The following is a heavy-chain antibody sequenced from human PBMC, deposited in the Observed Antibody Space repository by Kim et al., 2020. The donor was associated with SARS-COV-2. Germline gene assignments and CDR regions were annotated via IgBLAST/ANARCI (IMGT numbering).Heavy chain of an antibody. Sequence: ASVKVSCKASGYTFTGYYMHWVRQAPGQGLEWMGRINPNSGGTNYAQKFQGRVTMTRDTSISTAYMELSRLRSDDTAVYYCARAAAGPGRRFLEWLLSYYFDYWGQGTLVTVSS. CDR1: GYTFTGYY. CDR2: INPNSGGT. D-gene: IGHD3-3*01. CDR3: ARAAAGPGRRFLEWLLSYYFDY. V-gene: IGHV1-2*06. J-gene: IGHJ4*02.